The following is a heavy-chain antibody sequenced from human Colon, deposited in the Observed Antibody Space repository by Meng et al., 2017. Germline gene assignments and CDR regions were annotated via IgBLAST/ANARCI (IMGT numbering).Heavy chain of an antibody. V-gene: IGHV4-4*02. CDR3: AAIFGLGPGY. Sequence: VQLQERGPGLVKPSGTLSLTCDVSGGSINSSDWWSWVRQPPGKGLEWIAEIFHSGSTNYKSSLKSRATISVDRSKNQFSLKLNSVTAADTAVYYCAAIFGLGPGYWGQGTLVTVSS. J-gene: IGHJ4*02. CDR2: IFHSGST. D-gene: IGHD3-3*01. CDR1: GGSINSSDW.